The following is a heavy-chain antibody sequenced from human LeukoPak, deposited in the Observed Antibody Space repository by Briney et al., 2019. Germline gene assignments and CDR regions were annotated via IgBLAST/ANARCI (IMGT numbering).Heavy chain of an antibody. CDR3: AREGDFWSGHRYYLDY. CDR1: GYTFTSYA. CDR2: SNAGNGNT. D-gene: IGHD3-3*01. Sequence: ASVKVSCXASGYTFTSYAMHWVRQAPGQRLEWMGWSNAGNGNTKYSQEFQGRVTITRDTSASTAYMELSSLRSEDMAVYYWAREGDFWSGHRYYLDYWGQGTLVTVSS. J-gene: IGHJ4*02. V-gene: IGHV1-3*02.